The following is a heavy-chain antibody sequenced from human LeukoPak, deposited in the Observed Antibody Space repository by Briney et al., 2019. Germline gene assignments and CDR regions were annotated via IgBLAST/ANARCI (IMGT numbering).Heavy chain of an antibody. J-gene: IGHJ5*02. V-gene: IGHV3-21*01. D-gene: IGHD3-10*01. CDR3: ARDLAGVFIS. CDR2: ISGSGEIT. Sequence: PGGSLRLSCAASGFSFSSYAMSWVRQAPGMRLEWVSSISGSGEITYYADSLEGRFTISRDNAKNSLYLQMNSLRAEDTAVYYCARDLAGVFISWGQGTLVTVSS. CDR1: GFSFSSYA.